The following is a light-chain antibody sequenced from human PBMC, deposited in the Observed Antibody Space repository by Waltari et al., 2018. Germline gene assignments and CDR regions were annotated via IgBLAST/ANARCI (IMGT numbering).Light chain of an antibody. CDR3: LQDYSYPRT. J-gene: IGKJ1*01. Sequence: AIQVTQSPSSLSASAGDRVTITFRASQGIRNDLGWYQQKPGKAPKLLIYAASSLQIGVPSRFSGSGSGTDFTLTISSLQPEDFATYYCLQDYSYPRTFGQGTKVEIK. CDR1: QGIRND. CDR2: AAS. V-gene: IGKV1-6*01.